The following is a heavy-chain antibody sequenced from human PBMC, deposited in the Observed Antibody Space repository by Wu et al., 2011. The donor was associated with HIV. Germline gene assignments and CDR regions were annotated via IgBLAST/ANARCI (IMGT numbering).Heavy chain of an antibody. V-gene: IGHV1-69*06. CDR2: IIPIFGTA. J-gene: IGHJ4*02. CDR3: ASPRTLYTSTAYYFTFDF. Sequence: QVQLVQSGAEVKKPGSSVKVSCKASGGTFSSYAISWVRQAPGQGLEWMGGIIPIFGTANYAQKFQGRVTITADKSTSTAYMELSSLTSGDTAIYYCASPRTLYTSTAYYFTFDFWAREPWSPSPQ. D-gene: IGHD3-22*01. CDR1: GGTFSSYA.